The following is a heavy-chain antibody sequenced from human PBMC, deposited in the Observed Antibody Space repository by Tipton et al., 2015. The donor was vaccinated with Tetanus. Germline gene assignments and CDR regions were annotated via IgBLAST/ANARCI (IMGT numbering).Heavy chain of an antibody. J-gene: IGHJ5*02. CDR1: GFTFSNYW. CDR2: IKHDGSTK. CDR3: ARVSDGGYSP. Sequence: SLRLSCAASGFTFSNYWMSWVRQAPGKGLEWVANIKHDGSTKSYVDSVKGRFTISRDNGNNSLCLQMNNLRAEDTAVYYCARVSDGGYSPWGQGTLVTVSS. V-gene: IGHV3-7*03. D-gene: IGHD1-26*01.